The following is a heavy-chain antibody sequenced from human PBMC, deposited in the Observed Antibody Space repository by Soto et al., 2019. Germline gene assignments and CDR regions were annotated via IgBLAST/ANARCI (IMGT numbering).Heavy chain of an antibody. Sequence: EVQLLESGGGLVQPGGSLRLSCADSGFTFSSYALSWVRQAPGTGLQCVSTISGNGVSTYYADSVKGRFTISRYNCRNTLYLPRRRRRGKDTAVYYCAKVQGSGSGLYYFYFYGMALWGQGSKVTVSS. CDR1: GFTFSSYA. V-gene: IGHV3-23*01. D-gene: IGHD3-10*01. CDR3: AKVQGSGSGLYYFYFYGMAL. J-gene: IGHJ6*02. CDR2: ISGNGVST.